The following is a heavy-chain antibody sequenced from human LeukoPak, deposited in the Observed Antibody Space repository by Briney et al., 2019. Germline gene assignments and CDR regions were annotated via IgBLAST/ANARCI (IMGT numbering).Heavy chain of an antibody. D-gene: IGHD1-26*01. CDR1: GGSISSSNW. CDR2: IYHSGST. V-gene: IGHV4-4*02. Sequence: SETLSLTCAVSGGSISSSNWWSWVRQPPGKGLEWIGEIYHSGSTNYNPSLKSRVTISVDKSKNQFSLKLSSVTAADTAVYYCARRGRVGANYYYCGMDVWGQGTTVTVSS. J-gene: IGHJ6*02. CDR3: ARRGRVGANYYYCGMDV.